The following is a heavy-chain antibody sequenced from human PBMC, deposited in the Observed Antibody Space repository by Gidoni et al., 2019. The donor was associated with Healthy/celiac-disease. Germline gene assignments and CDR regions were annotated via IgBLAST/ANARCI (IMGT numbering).Heavy chain of an antibody. CDR3: ARSRAPRENDAFDI. J-gene: IGHJ3*02. D-gene: IGHD3-10*01. V-gene: IGHV1-3*01. CDR1: GYTFTSYA. Sequence: QVQLVQSGAEVKKPGASVKVSCKASGYTFTSYAMHWVRQAPGQRLEWMGWINAGNGNTKYSQKFQGRVTITRDTSASTAYMELSSLRSEDTAVYYCARSRAPRENDAFDIWGQGTMVTVSS. CDR2: INAGNGNT.